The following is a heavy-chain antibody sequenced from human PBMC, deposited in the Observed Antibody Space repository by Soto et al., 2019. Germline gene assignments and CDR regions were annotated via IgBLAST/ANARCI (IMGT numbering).Heavy chain of an antibody. CDR1: GYSFTSYW. CDR3: ARQGRCSSTSCYSLDYYYYGMDV. D-gene: IGHD2-2*01. J-gene: IGHJ6*02. V-gene: IGHV5-10-1*01. Sequence: GESLKISCKGSGYSFTSYWISWVRQMPGKGLEWMGRIDPSDSYTNYSPSFQGHVTISADKSISTAYLQWSSLKASDTAMYYCARQGRCSSTSCYSLDYYYYGMDVWGQGTTVTVS. CDR2: IDPSDSYT.